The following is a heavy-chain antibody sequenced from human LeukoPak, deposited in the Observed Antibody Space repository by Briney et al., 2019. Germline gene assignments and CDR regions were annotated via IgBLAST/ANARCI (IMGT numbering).Heavy chain of an antibody. V-gene: IGHV4-30-2*01. J-gene: IGHJ5*02. Sequence: PSETLSLTCAVSGASISSGGYYWSWIRQPPGKGLEWIGYIYHSGSTYYNPSFKSRVTISVDRSKNQISLKLSSVTAADTAVYYCARCYYYGSGSYYEENWFDPWGQGTLVTVSS. CDR1: GASISSGGYY. CDR3: ARCYYYGSGSYYEENWFDP. CDR2: IYHSGST. D-gene: IGHD3-10*01.